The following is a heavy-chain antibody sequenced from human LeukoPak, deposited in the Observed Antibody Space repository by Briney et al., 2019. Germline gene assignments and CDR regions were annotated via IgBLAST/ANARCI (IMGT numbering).Heavy chain of an antibody. CDR3: ARSLGYSYISARPKPFDY. V-gene: IGHV4-34*01. Sequence: SETLSLTCAVYGGSFSGYYWGWIRQPPGKGLEWIGEINHSGSTNYSPSLKSRVTISVDTSKNQFSLKLSSVTAADTAVYYCARSLGYSYISARPKPFDYWGQGTLVTVSS. CDR2: INHSGST. D-gene: IGHD5-18*01. J-gene: IGHJ4*02. CDR1: GGSFSGYY.